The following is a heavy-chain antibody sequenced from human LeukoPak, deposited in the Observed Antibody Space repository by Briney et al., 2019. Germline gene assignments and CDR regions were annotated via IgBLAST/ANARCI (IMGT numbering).Heavy chain of an antibody. CDR3: ARTANFAAGYYIDY. D-gene: IGHD6-13*01. Sequence: GGSLRLSCAASGFTFSSYTMNWVRQAPGRGLEWVSSISGSSRHKYYADSVKGRFTISRDNAKDSLYLQMNSLRAEDTAVYYCARTANFAAGYYIDYWGQGTLVTVSS. J-gene: IGHJ4*02. CDR2: ISGSSRHK. CDR1: GFTFSSYT. V-gene: IGHV3-21*01.